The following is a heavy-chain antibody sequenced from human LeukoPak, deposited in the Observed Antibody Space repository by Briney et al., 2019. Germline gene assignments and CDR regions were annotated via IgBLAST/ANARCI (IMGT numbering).Heavy chain of an antibody. V-gene: IGHV1-18*01. CDR3: ARDYGGTFFDY. CDR2: INSYNGDT. CDR1: GYTFTGYG. D-gene: IGHD4-23*01. Sequence: ASVNVSCKATGYTFTGYGITWVRQAPGQGLAWMGWINSYNGDTNYAQSLQDRDTMTTDTFTSTAYMELRSLRFDDTAVYYCARDYGGTFFDYWGQGTLVSVSS. J-gene: IGHJ4*02.